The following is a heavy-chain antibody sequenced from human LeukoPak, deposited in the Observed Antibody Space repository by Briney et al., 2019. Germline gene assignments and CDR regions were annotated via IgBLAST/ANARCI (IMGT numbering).Heavy chain of an antibody. CDR2: ISGSGGST. J-gene: IGHJ4*02. D-gene: IGHD2-2*01. CDR1: GFTFSSYA. V-gene: IGHV3-23*01. Sequence: GGSLRLSCAASGFTFSSYAMSWVRQAPGKGLEWVSAISGSGGSTYYADSVKGRFTVSRDNSKNTLYLQMNSLRAEDTAVYYCAKRYCSSTSCYYDYWGQGTLVTVSS. CDR3: AKRYCSSTSCYYDY.